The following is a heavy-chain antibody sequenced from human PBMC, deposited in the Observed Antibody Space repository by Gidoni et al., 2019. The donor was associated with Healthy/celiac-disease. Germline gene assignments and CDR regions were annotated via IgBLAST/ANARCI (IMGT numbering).Heavy chain of an antibody. Sequence: QVQLVESGGGVVQPGRSLRLSCASSGFTFSSYAMHWVRQAPGKGLEWFAVITYDGSNKYYADSVKGRFTISRDNSKNTLYLQMNRRRAEDTAVYYCARATKADAFDIWGQGTMVTVSS. CDR1: GFTFSSYA. J-gene: IGHJ3*02. D-gene: IGHD2-8*01. V-gene: IGHV3-30-3*01. CDR2: ITYDGSNK. CDR3: ARATKADAFDI.